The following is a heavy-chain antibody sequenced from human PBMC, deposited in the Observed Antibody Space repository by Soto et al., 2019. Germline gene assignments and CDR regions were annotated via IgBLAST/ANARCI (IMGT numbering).Heavy chain of an antibody. V-gene: IGHV4-30-2*05. CDR2: IYYSGST. CDR1: GGSISSGGYS. J-gene: IGHJ6*02. CDR3: ARYRTTVGAHYGMDV. D-gene: IGHD4-4*01. Sequence: SETLSLTCAVSGGSISSGGYSWSWIRQPPGKGLEWIGYIYYSGSTYYNPSLKSRVTISVDTSKNQFSLKLSSVTAADTAVYYCARYRTTVGAHYGMDVCGQGTTVTVSS.